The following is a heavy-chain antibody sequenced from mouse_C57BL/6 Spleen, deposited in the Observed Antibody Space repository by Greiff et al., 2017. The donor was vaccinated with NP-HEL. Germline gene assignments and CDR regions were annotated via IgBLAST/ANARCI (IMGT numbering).Heavy chain of an antibody. J-gene: IGHJ2*01. Sequence: QVQLKESGAELVKPGASVKMSCKASGYTFTSYWITWVKQRPGQGLEWIGDIYPGSGSTNYNEKFKSKATLTVDTSSSTAYMPRSSLTSEDAAVYYCARGGYYFDYWGQGTTLTVSS. CDR3: ARGGYYFDY. CDR1: GYTFTSYW. CDR2: IYPGSGST. V-gene: IGHV1-55*01.